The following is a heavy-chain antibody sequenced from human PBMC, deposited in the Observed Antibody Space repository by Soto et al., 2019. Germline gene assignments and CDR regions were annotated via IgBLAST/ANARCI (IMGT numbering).Heavy chain of an antibody. Sequence: QVQLVQAGAEVKKPGASVKVSCKASGYTFTSYGISWVRQAPGQGLEWMGWISGYNGNTNYAQKLQGRVTMTTDTSTSSVYMELTSLKSDDAAVYYCARDSRASAHFDYWGQGTLVTVSS. CDR3: ARDSRASAHFDY. CDR2: ISGYNGNT. CDR1: GYTFTSYG. J-gene: IGHJ4*02. V-gene: IGHV1-18*01.